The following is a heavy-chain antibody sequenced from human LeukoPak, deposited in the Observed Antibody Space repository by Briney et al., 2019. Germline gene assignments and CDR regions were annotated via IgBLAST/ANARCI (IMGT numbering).Heavy chain of an antibody. J-gene: IGHJ5*02. D-gene: IGHD6-19*01. CDR2: IYYSGST. CDR1: GGSISSYY. CDR3: ARRTSGWTNWFDP. Sequence: PSETLFLTCTVSGGSISSYYWSWIRQPPGKGLEWIGYIYYSGSTNYNPSLKSRVTISVDTSKNQFSLKLSSVTAADTAMYYCARRTSGWTNWFDPWGQGTLVTVSS. V-gene: IGHV4-59*08.